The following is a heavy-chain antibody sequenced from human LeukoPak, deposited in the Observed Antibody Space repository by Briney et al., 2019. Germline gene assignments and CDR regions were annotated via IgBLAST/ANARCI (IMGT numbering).Heavy chain of an antibody. CDR2: INHSGST. CDR1: GGSFSGYY. Sequence: PSETLSLTCAVYGGSFSGYYWSWIRQPPGKGLEWIGEINHSGSTNYNPSLKSRVTMSVDTSKNQFSLKLSSVTAADTAVHYCARRPPPYSSSWFYYYYMDVWGKGTTVTVSS. D-gene: IGHD6-13*01. CDR3: ARRPPPYSSSWFYYYYMDV. V-gene: IGHV4-34*01. J-gene: IGHJ6*03.